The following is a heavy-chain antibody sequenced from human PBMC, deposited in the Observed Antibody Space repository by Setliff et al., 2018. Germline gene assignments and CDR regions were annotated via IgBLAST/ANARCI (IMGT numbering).Heavy chain of an antibody. J-gene: IGHJ6*03. CDR1: GFSVSSGYY. V-gene: IGHV4-38-2*02. D-gene: IGHD3-10*01. CDR3: ARVRITPYCMDV. CDR2: IIHSGST. Sequence: PSETLSLTCTVSGFSVSSGYYWGWVRQPPGKRLEWIGEIIHSGSTNYNPSLKSRVTISMDTSKNQFSLKVSSVTAADTAVYYCARVRITPYCMDVWGKGTTVTVSS.